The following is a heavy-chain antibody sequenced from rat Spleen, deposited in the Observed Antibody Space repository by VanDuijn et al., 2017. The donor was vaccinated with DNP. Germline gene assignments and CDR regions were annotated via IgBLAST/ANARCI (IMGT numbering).Heavy chain of an antibody. CDR1: GFTFSYYG. V-gene: IGHV5S13*01. CDR3: ARWGGDYFDY. CDR2: ITSNGGNT. J-gene: IGHJ2*01. Sequence: EVQLVETGGGLVQPGRSLKLSCVASGFTFSYYGMAWVRQAPKKGLEWVASITSNGGNTYYLDSVKGRFTISRDNAKSTLYLQMNSLRSEDMATYYCARWGGDYFDYWGQGVMVTVSS.